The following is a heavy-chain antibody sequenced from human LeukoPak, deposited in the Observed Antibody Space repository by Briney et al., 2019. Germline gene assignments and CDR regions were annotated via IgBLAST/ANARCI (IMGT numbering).Heavy chain of an antibody. J-gene: IGHJ4*02. V-gene: IGHV3-21*01. CDR3: ARDRDDFWGGIDY. CDR1: GFTFCSYS. Sequence: GGSLRLSCAASGFTFCSYSMNWVRQAPGKGLEWVSSISSSSSYIYYADSVKGRFTISRDNAKNSLYLQMNSLRAEDTAVYYCARDRDDFWGGIDYWGQGTLVTVSS. CDR2: ISSSSSYI. D-gene: IGHD3-3*01.